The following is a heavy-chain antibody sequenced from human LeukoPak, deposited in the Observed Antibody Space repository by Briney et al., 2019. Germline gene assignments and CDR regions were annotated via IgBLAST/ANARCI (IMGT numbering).Heavy chain of an antibody. CDR3: ARGSDLTGTNRKGLL. CDR2: INPNSGGT. Sequence: ASVKVSCEPSGYSFTGYYMHWVRQAPGQGLEWMGWINPNSGGTNFAQKFQGRVTMTRDTSISTAFMELSRLTSDDTAVYYCARGSDLTGTNRKGLLWGQGTLVTVSS. CDR1: GYSFTGYY. V-gene: IGHV1-2*02. D-gene: IGHD1-7*01. J-gene: IGHJ4*02.